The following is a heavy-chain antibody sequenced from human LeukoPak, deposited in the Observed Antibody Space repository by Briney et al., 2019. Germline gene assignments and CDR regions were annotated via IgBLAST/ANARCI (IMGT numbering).Heavy chain of an antibody. CDR3: ARTGCYCSSTSCRTTGAFDI. J-gene: IGHJ3*02. D-gene: IGHD2-2*01. CDR2: INHSGST. Sequence: PSETLSLTCAVYGGSFSGYYWSWIRQPPRKGQEWVGEINHSGSTNYNPSLKSRVTISVDTSKNQFSLKLSSVTAADTAVYDCARTGCYCSSTSCRTTGAFDIWGQGTMVTVSS. CDR1: GGSFSGYY. V-gene: IGHV4-34*01.